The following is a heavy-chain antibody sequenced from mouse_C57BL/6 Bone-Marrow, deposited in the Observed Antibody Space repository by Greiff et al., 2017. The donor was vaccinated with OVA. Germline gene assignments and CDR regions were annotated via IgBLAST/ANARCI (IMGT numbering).Heavy chain of an antibody. CDR3: TRVYYYGSSYPAWFAY. CDR2: IYPGNSDT. Sequence: VQLQQSGTVLARPGASVKMSCKTSGYTFTSYWMHWVKQRPGQGLEWIGAIYPGNSDTSYNQQFKGKAKLTAVTSASTAYMELSSLTNEDSAVYYCTRVYYYGSSYPAWFAYWGQGTLVTVSA. D-gene: IGHD1-1*01. J-gene: IGHJ3*01. V-gene: IGHV1-5*01. CDR1: GYTFTSYW.